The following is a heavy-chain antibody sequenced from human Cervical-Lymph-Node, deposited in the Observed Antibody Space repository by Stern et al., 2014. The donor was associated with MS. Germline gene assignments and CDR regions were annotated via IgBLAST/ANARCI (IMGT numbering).Heavy chain of an antibody. D-gene: IGHD4-17*01. V-gene: IGHV5-51*01. J-gene: IGHJ4*02. Sequence: EVQLVESGAEVIKPGESLKISCKGSGYSFTANWIAWVRQIPGKGLEWMGIIYPGASDARYSPSFQGQVTISADKSISTAYLQWSSLKASDTAMYYCARDYGDYAFDYWGQGTLVTVSS. CDR2: IYPGASDA. CDR1: GYSFTANW. CDR3: ARDYGDYAFDY.